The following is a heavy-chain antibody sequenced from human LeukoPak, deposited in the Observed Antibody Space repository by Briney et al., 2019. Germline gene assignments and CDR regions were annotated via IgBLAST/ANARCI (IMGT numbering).Heavy chain of an antibody. CDR3: ARDSSGWYGVTGPRHFDY. Sequence: SVKVSCKASGYTFTSHTIAWVRQAPGQGLEWMGRIIPILGIANYAQKFQGRVTITADKSTSTAYMELSSLRSDDTAVYYCARDSSGWYGVTGPRHFDYWGQGTLVTVSS. CDR1: GYTFTSHT. CDR2: IIPILGIA. D-gene: IGHD6-19*01. V-gene: IGHV1-69*02. J-gene: IGHJ4*02.